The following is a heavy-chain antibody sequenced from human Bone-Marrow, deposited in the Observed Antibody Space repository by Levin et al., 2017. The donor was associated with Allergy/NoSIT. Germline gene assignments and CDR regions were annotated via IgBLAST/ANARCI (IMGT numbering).Heavy chain of an antibody. CDR1: GFSFHEHA. Sequence: GGSLRLSCVATGFSFHEHAMHWVRQVPGKGLEWVSGIMWNSGSVGYAESVRGRFTISRDHAKNSLYLQMNSLRPEDTAFYYCVKDITPGGADVWGQGTTVIVSS. J-gene: IGHJ6*02. V-gene: IGHV3-9*01. CDR3: VKDITPGGADV. CDR2: IMWNSGSV. D-gene: IGHD3-10*01.